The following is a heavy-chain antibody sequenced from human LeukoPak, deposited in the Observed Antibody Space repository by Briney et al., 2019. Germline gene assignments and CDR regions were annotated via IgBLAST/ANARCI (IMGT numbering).Heavy chain of an antibody. V-gene: IGHV3-30-3*01. Sequence: GGSLRLSCAASGFTFSSYAMHWVRQAPGKGLEWVAVISYDGSNKYYADSVRGRFTISRDNSKNTLYLEMNSLRAEDTAVYYCASTDTAMTRLFSGDYWGQGTLVTVSS. D-gene: IGHD5-18*01. CDR3: ASTDTAMTRLFSGDY. CDR2: ISYDGSNK. J-gene: IGHJ4*02. CDR1: GFTFSSYA.